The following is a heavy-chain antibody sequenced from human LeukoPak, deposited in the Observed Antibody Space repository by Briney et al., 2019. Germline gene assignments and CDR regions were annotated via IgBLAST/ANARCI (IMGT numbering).Heavy chain of an antibody. J-gene: IGHJ6*04. D-gene: IGHD2-15*01. Sequence: SETLSLTCAVYGRSFSGYYWSWIPQPPGNRLEWIGEINHSGSTNYNPSLKSRVTISVDTSKNQFSLKLSSVTAADTAVYYCARATRVVDVWGKGTTVTVSS. CDR3: ARATRVVDV. CDR1: GRSFSGYY. V-gene: IGHV4-34*01. CDR2: INHSGST.